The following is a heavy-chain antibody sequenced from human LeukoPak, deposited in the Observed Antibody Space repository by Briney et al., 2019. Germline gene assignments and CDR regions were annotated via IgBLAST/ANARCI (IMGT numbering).Heavy chain of an antibody. CDR3: ARGGWSSNWFDP. CDR1: GGSFSGYY. CDR2: INHSGST. J-gene: IGHJ5*02. V-gene: IGHV4-34*01. Sequence: KPSETLSLTCAVYGGSFSGYYWSWIRQPPGKGLEWIGEINHSGSTNYNPSLKSRVTISVDTSKNQFSLKLSSVTAADTAVYYCARGGWSSNWFDPWGQGTLVTVSS.